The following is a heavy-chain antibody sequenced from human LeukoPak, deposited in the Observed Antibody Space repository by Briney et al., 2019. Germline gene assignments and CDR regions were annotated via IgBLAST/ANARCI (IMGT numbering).Heavy chain of an antibody. V-gene: IGHV1-69*13. CDR1: GGTFSSYA. CDR2: IIPIFGTA. Sequence: GASVKVSCKASGGTFSSYAISWVRQAPGQGLEWMGGIIPIFGTANYAQKFQGRVTITADESTSTAYMELSSLRSEDTAVYYCASPVTTGRPLRFLEWLDFDYWGQGTLVTVSS. J-gene: IGHJ4*02. D-gene: IGHD3-3*01. CDR3: ASPVTTGRPLRFLEWLDFDY.